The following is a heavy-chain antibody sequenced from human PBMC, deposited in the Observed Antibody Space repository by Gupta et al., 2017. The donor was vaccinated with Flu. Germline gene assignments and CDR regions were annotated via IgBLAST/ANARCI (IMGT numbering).Heavy chain of an antibody. D-gene: IGHD1-1*01. V-gene: IGHV3-33*01. Sequence: RFGMNWVRQGPGKGPEWVAVIWYDGSKTDYADSGKGRFTISRVNSKNNLYLEIKSLRNEDTAMYYCVREKGVDGTEYLQDWGQGTLVTVSS. CDR2: IWYDGSKT. CDR3: VREKGVDGTEYLQD. J-gene: IGHJ1*01. CDR1: RFG.